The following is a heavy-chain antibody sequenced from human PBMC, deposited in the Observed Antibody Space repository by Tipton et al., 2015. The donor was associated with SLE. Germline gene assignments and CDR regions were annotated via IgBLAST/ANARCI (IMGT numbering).Heavy chain of an antibody. CDR2: IYYSGST. CDR1: GGSISSGDYY. J-gene: IGHJ4*02. D-gene: IGHD3-22*01. V-gene: IGHV4-30-4*01. Sequence: TLSLTCTVSGGSISSGDYYWSWIRQPPGKGLEWIGYIYYSGSTYYNPSLKSRVTISVDTSKNQFSLKPSSVTAADTAVYYCARVEDYYDSSGYDYWGQGTLVTVSS. CDR3: ARVEDYYDSSGYDY.